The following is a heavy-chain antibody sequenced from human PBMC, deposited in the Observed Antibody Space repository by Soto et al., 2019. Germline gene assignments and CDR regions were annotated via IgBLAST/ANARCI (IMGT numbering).Heavy chain of an antibody. CDR1: GYTFTKFH. D-gene: IGHD2-21*01. CDR2: SNPAGGAA. Sequence: QVRLVQSGAEVKKPGASVKISCETSGYTFTKFHLHWVRQAPGQGLEWVGRSNPAGGAANYAQPFQGRFPVTTDTSTSTVYTQLSNLRSEDTAVYYCATEGDPRLYAATVFDYWGQGTLLSVSS. V-gene: IGHV1-46*01. CDR3: ATEGDPRLYAATVFDY. J-gene: IGHJ4*02.